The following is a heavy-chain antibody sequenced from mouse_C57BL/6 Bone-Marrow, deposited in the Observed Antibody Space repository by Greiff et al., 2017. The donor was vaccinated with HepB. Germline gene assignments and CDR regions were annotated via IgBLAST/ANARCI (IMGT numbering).Heavy chain of an antibody. CDR3: ARWGHYYGSSSWFAY. D-gene: IGHD1-1*01. V-gene: IGHV1-18*01. CDR1: GYTFTDYN. Sequence: EVQLQESGPELVKPGASVKIPCKASGYTFTDYNMDWVKQSHGKSLEWIGDINPNNGGTIYNQKFKGKATLTVDKSSSTAYMELRSLTSEDTAVYYCARWGHYYGSSSWFAYWGQGTLVTVSA. CDR2: INPNNGGT. J-gene: IGHJ3*01.